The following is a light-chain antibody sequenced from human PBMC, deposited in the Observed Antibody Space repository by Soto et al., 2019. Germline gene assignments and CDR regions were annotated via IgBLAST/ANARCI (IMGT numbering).Light chain of an antibody. J-gene: IGLJ1*01. V-gene: IGLV3-9*01. CDR3: QVWDSSTGV. CDR2: RDT. Sequence: VLTQPLSVSVALGQTARITCGGNNIGSKNVHWYQHRPGQAPVMIIYRDTNRPSEIPERFSGSNSGNTATLTISRAQVGDEADYYCQVWDSSTGVFGTGTKVTVL. CDR1: NIGSKN.